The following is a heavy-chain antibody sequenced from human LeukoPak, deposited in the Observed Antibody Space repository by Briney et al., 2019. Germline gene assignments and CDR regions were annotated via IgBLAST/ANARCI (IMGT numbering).Heavy chain of an antibody. CDR3: ARDRAMVREVDH. V-gene: IGHV1-18*01. Sequence: ASVKVSCKASGHTFTSYGISWVRQAPGQGLEWMGWISAYNGNTNYAQKLQGRVTMTTDTSTSTAYMELRSLRSDDTAVYYCARDRAMVREVDHWGQGTLVTVSS. D-gene: IGHD3-10*01. CDR1: GHTFTSYG. CDR2: ISAYNGNT. J-gene: IGHJ4*02.